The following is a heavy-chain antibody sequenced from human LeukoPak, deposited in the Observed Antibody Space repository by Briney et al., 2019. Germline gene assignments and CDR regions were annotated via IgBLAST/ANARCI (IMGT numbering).Heavy chain of an antibody. CDR2: IIPIFGTA. CDR1: GGTFSGYA. Sequence: GASVKVSCKASGGTFSGYAISWVRQAPGQGLEWMGGIIPIFGTANYAQKFQGRVTITADESTSTAYMELSSLRSEDTAVYYCARVGDSSGYYSDYWGQGTLVTVSS. J-gene: IGHJ4*02. CDR3: ARVGDSSGYYSDY. V-gene: IGHV1-69*13. D-gene: IGHD3-22*01.